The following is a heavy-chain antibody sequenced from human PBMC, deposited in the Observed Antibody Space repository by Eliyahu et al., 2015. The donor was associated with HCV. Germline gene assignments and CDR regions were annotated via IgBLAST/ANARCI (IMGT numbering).Heavy chain of an antibody. CDR3: ARDSSRLAAYMPAAFDI. V-gene: IGHV3-20*04. J-gene: IGHJ3*02. CDR1: GFTFDDYG. CDR2: INWNGGST. D-gene: IGHD2-15*01. Sequence: EVQLVESGGGVVRPGGSLRLSCAASGFTFDDYGMSWVRQAPGKGLEWVSGINWNGGSTGYADSVKGRFTISRDNAKNSLYLQMNSLRAEDTALYYCARDSSRLAAYMPAAFDIWGQGTMVTVSS.